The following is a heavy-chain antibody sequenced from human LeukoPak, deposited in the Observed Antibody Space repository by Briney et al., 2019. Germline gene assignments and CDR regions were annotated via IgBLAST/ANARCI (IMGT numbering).Heavy chain of an antibody. CDR3: ATVVSTYYFDY. J-gene: IGHJ4*02. Sequence: SETLSFTCTVSGGSISSSSYYWGWIRQPPGKGLEWIGGIYYSGSTYYNPSLKSRVTISVDTSKNQFSLKLSSLTAADTAVYYCATVVSTYYFDYWGQGTLVTVSS. V-gene: IGHV4-39*01. CDR2: IYYSGST. CDR1: GGSISSSSYY. D-gene: IGHD2-2*01.